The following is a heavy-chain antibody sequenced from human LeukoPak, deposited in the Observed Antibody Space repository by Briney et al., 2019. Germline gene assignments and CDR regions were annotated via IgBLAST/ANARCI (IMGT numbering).Heavy chain of an antibody. CDR1: GYTFTSYG. CDR3: ARGDYYDSSGWGYYFDY. J-gene: IGHJ4*02. CDR2: ISAYNGNT. D-gene: IGHD3-22*01. V-gene: IGHV1-18*01. Sequence: ASVKVSCKASGYTFTSYGISWVRQAPGQGLEWMGWISAYNGNTNYAQKLQGRVTMTTDTSTSTAYMELRSLRSGDTAVYYCARGDYYDSSGWGYYFDYWGQGTLVTVSS.